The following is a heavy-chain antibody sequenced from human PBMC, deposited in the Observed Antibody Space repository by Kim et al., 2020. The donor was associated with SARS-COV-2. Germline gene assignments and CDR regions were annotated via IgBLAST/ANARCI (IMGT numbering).Heavy chain of an antibody. V-gene: IGHV1-18*01. CDR3: AREGAITIFGVVIKGYYYYGMDV. CDR1: GYTFTNFG. CDR2: ISAYNGNT. Sequence: ASVKVSCKASGYTFTNFGFSWVRQAPGQGLEWMGWISAYNGNTKYAQKLQGRVTMTTDTSTSTVYMELRSLRSDDTAVYYCAREGAITIFGVVIKGYYYYGMDVWGQGTTVTVSS. J-gene: IGHJ6*02. D-gene: IGHD3-3*01.